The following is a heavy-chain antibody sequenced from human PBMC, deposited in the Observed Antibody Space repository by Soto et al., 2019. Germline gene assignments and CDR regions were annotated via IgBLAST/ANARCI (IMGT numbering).Heavy chain of an antibody. J-gene: IGHJ4*02. CDR1: GFTFSSHA. CDR3: AKDALDYGYNSPALVYFDY. D-gene: IGHD5-12*01. Sequence: GGSLRLSCEASGFTFSSHAMSWVRQAPGKGLEWVAAISGDDAGTFDADSVKGRFTISRDNSKNTLYLQMNSLRAEDTAVYYCAKDALDYGYNSPALVYFDYWGQGTLVTVSS. CDR2: ISGDDAGT. V-gene: IGHV3-23*01.